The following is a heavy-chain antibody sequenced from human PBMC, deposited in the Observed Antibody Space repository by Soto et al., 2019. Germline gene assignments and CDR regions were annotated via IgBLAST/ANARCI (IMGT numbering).Heavy chain of an antibody. CDR1: GGTFSSYA. CDR2: IIPIFGTA. V-gene: IGHV1-69*13. CDR3: ARGSDYYDFWSGYYKFYYYYGMDV. Sequence: SVKVSCKASGGTFSSYAISWVRQAPGQGLEWMGGIIPIFGTANYAQKFQGRVTITADESTSTAYMELSSLRSEDTAVYYCARGSDYYDFWSGYYKFYYYYGMDVWGQVPTATVSS. J-gene: IGHJ6*02. D-gene: IGHD3-3*01.